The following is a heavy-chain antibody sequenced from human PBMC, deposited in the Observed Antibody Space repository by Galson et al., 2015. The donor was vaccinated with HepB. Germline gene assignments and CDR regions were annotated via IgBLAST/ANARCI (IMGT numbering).Heavy chain of an antibody. CDR2: ISNSGGST. CDR3: VKGYSGSHLTAFHI. V-gene: IGHV3-64D*06. D-gene: IGHD1-26*01. CDR1: GFNFNSYT. Sequence: SLRLSCAASGFNFNSYTMHWVRQAPGKGLEYVSAISNSGGSTYYADSVKGRFTISRDHSKDTLFLQVSSLRTEDTAVFYCVKGYSGSHLTAFHIWGQGTMVTVSS. J-gene: IGHJ3*02.